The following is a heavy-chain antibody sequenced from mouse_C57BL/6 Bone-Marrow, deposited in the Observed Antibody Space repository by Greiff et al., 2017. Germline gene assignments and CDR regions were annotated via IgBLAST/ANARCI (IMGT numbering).Heavy chain of an antibody. J-gene: IGHJ4*01. D-gene: IGHD2-3*01. Sequence: VQLQQSGAELVKPGASVKISCKASGYAFSSYWMNWVKQRPGKGLEWIGQIYPGDGDTNYNGKFKGKATLTADKSSSTAYMQLSSLTSEDSAVYFCARCGYYSDYAMDYWGQGTSVTVSS. CDR2: IYPGDGDT. CDR3: ARCGYYSDYAMDY. CDR1: GYAFSSYW. V-gene: IGHV1-80*01.